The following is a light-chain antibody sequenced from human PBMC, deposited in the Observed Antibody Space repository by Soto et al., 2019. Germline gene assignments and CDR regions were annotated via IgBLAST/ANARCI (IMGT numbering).Light chain of an antibody. V-gene: IGKV3-11*01. CDR1: QSVSSY. CDR3: QQRSNWILS. Sequence: EIVLTQSPDTLSLSPGERATLSCRASQSVSSYLAWYQQEPGQAPRLLIYDASNRATGIPARFSGSGSGTDFTLTISSLEPEDFAVYYCQQRSNWILSFGGGTKVDIK. CDR2: DAS. J-gene: IGKJ4*01.